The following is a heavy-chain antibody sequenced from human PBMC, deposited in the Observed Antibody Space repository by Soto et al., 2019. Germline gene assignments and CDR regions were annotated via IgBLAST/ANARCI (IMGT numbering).Heavy chain of an antibody. CDR2: IIPIFGTA. V-gene: IGHV1-69*13. CDR1: GGTFSSNA. Sequence: SVKVSCTASGGTFSSNAIRWVRQAPGQGLEWMGGIIPIFGTANHAQKFQGRVTITADESTSTAYMELSSLRSEDTAVYYCAESSGIVVSSWGQGTLVTVSS. CDR3: AESSGIVVSS. J-gene: IGHJ4*02. D-gene: IGHD3-22*01.